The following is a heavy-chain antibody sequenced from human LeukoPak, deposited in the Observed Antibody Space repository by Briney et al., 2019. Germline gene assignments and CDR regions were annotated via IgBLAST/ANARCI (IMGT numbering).Heavy chain of an antibody. V-gene: IGHV3-33*01. CDR3: ARDLYSGYDSDDY. Sequence: RSGGSLRPSCAASGFTFSSYGMHWVRQAPGKGLEWVAVIWYDGSNKYYADSVKGRFTISRDNSKNTLYLQMNSLRAEDTAVYYCARDLYSGYDSDDYWGQGTLVTVSS. CDR1: GFTFSSYG. D-gene: IGHD5-12*01. CDR2: IWYDGSNK. J-gene: IGHJ4*02.